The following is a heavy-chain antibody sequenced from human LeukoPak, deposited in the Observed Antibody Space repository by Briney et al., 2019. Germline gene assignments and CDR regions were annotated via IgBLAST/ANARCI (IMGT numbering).Heavy chain of an antibody. J-gene: IGHJ4*02. CDR2: IYHSGST. D-gene: IGHD3-22*01. CDR3: ARKTYYSPYYFDY. CDR1: GGSISSIIW. V-gene: IGHV4-4*02. Sequence: SGTLSLTCAVSGGSISSIIWWSWVRQPPGKGLEWIGEIYHSGSTNYNPSLKSRVTISVDKSKNQFSLKLTSVTAADTAVYYCARKTYYSPYYFDYWGQGTLVTVSS.